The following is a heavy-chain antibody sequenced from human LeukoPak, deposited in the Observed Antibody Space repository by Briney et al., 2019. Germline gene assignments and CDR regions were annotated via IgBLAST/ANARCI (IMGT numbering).Heavy chain of an antibody. CDR3: SRNGLGSGYNFDY. CDR2: INHDGSPT. Sequence: GGSLRLSCAASGFTFTTYWMHWVRQAPGEGLVWVSRINHDGSPTTYADSVKGRFTISRDNAKNTLYLQMNSLRAEDTAVYYCSRNGLGSGYNFDYWGQGTLVTVSS. J-gene: IGHJ4*02. V-gene: IGHV3-74*01. CDR1: GFTFTTYW. D-gene: IGHD3-10*01.